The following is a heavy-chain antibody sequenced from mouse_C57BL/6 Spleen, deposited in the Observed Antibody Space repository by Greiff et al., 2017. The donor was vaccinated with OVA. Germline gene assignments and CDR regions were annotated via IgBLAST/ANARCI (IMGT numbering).Heavy chain of an antibody. CDR1: GYAFSSYW. V-gene: IGHV1-80*01. Sequence: VMLVESGAELVKPGASVKISCKASGYAFSSYWMNWVKQRPGKGLEWIGQIYPGDGDTNYNGKFKGKATLTADKSSSTAYMQLSSLTSEDSAVYFCARRTLTGDWYFDVWGTGTTVTVSS. CDR3: ARRTLTGDWYFDV. J-gene: IGHJ1*03. D-gene: IGHD4-1*01. CDR2: IYPGDGDT.